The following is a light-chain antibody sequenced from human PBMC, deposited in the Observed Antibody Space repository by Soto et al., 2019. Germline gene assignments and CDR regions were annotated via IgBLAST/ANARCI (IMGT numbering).Light chain of an antibody. J-gene: IGKJ2*01. CDR3: QQYHNWPPYT. V-gene: IGKV3-15*01. CDR2: GAS. CDR1: QSVSSN. Sequence: EIVMTQSPATLSVSPGQRATLSCRASQSVSSNLAWYQQKPGQAPRLLIYGASTRATGIPARFSGSGSGTEFTLTISSLQSEDFAVYYCQQYHNWPPYTFGQGTSLEIK.